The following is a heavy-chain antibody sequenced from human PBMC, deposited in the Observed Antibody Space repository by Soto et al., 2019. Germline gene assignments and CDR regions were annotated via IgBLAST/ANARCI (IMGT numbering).Heavy chain of an antibody. D-gene: IGHD6-19*01. CDR1: GFTFSSYG. J-gene: IGHJ4*02. CDR2: IWYDGSNK. CDR3: ARDRYSSGWYDLDY. Sequence: QVQLVESGGGVVQPGRSLRLSCAASGFTFSSYGMHWVRQAPGKGLEWVAVIWYDGSNKYYADSVKGRFTISRDNSKNTLYLQMNILRAEDTAVYYCARDRYSSGWYDLDYWGQGTLVTVSS. V-gene: IGHV3-33*01.